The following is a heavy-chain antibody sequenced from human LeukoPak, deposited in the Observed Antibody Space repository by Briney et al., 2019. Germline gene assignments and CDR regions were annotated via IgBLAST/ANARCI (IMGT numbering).Heavy chain of an antibody. CDR2: IYYSGST. V-gene: IGHV4-59*01. D-gene: IGHD2-2*01. CDR3: ARGSVVVPAAPYNWFDP. J-gene: IGHJ5*02. Sequence: SETLSLTCTVSGGSISSYYWSWIRQPPGKVLEWIGYIYYSGSTNYNPSLKSRVTISVDTSKNQFSLKLSSVTAADTAVYYCARGSVVVPAAPYNWFDPWGQGTLVTVSS. CDR1: GGSISSYY.